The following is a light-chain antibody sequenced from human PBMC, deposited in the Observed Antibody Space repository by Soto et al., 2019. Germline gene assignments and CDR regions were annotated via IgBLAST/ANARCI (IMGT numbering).Light chain of an antibody. CDR3: QQYNNWPIT. CDR2: DAS. V-gene: IGKV3-11*01. CDR1: QSVRSY. J-gene: IGKJ5*01. Sequence: EIVLTQSPGTLSLSPGERATLSCRASQSVRSYLAWYQQKPGQAPRLLIYDASNRATGIPARFSGSGSGTDFTLTISSLEPEDFAVYYCQQYNNWPITFGQGTRLEIK.